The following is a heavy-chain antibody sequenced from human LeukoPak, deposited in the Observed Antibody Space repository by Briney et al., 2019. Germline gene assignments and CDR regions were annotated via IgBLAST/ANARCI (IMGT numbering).Heavy chain of an antibody. CDR2: ISSSSSYI. CDR3: ARDSSSWYYFDY. CDR1: GFTFSSYS. J-gene: IGHJ4*02. V-gene: IGHV3-21*01. Sequence: GGSLRLSCAASGFTFSSYSMNWVRQAPGKGLEWVSSISSSSSYIYYADSVKGRFTISRDNAKNSLYLQMNSLRAEDTAVYYCARDSSSWYYFDYWGQGTLVTVSS. D-gene: IGHD6-13*01.